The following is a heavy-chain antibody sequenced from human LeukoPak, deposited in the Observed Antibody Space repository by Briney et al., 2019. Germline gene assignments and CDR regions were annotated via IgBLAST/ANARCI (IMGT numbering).Heavy chain of an antibody. V-gene: IGHV4-61*02. CDR2: IYTSGST. Sequence: SETLSLTCTVSGGSISSGSYYWSWIRQPAGKGLEWIGRIYTSGSTNYNPSLKSRVTISVDTSKNQFSLKLSSVTAADTAVYYCARGGQYSGSYSFDYWGQGTLVTVSS. J-gene: IGHJ4*02. D-gene: IGHD1-26*01. CDR1: GGSISSGSYY. CDR3: ARGGQYSGSYSFDY.